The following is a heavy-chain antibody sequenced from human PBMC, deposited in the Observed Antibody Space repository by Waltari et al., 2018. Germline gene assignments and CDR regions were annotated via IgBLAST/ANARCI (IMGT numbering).Heavy chain of an antibody. CDR3: ARQGVGANWGSDYYYGMDV. V-gene: IGHV3-7*01. Sequence: EVQLVESGGGLVQPGGSLRLSCAASGFTFSSYWMSWVRQAPGKGLEWVANIKQDGSEKYYVDSVKGRFTISRDNAKNSLYLQMNSLRAEDTAVYYCARQGVGANWGSDYYYGMDVWGQGTTVTVSS. CDR2: IKQDGSEK. J-gene: IGHJ6*02. CDR1: GFTFSSYW. D-gene: IGHD7-27*01.